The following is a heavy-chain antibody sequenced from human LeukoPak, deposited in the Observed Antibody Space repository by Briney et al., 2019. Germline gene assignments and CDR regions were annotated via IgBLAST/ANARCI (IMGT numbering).Heavy chain of an antibody. CDR3: ARQFGNAVFDYGGNSAWGYYYYYGMDV. V-gene: IGHV4-59*08. CDR1: GGSISSYY. Sequence: SETLSLTCTVSGGSISSYYWSWIRQPPGKGLEWIGYIYYSGSTNYNPSLKSRVTIPVDTSKNQFTLKLSSVTAADTAVYYCARQFGNAVFDYGGNSAWGYYYYYGMDVWGQGTTVTVSS. CDR2: IYYSGST. J-gene: IGHJ6*02. D-gene: IGHD4-17*01.